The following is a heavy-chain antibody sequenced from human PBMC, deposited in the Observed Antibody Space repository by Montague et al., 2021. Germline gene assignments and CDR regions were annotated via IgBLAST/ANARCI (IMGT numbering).Heavy chain of an antibody. J-gene: IGHJ6*02. CDR2: ISWNSGSI. D-gene: IGHD1-1*01. Sequence: SLRLSCAASGFTFEGYAMHWVRQAPGKGLEWVSGISWNSGSIGYADSVKGRFTISRDNAKNSLYLQMNSLRAEDKALYYCARVRERRYYYGMDVWGQGTAVTVSS. V-gene: IGHV3-9*01. CDR3: ARVRERRYYYGMDV. CDR1: GFTFEGYA.